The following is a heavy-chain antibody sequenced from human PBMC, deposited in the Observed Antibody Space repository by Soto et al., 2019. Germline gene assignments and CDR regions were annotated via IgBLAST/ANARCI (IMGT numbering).Heavy chain of an antibody. V-gene: IGHV1-18*01. Sequence: QVQLVQSGAEVKKPGASVKVSCKASGYTFTSYGISWVRQAPGQGLEWMGWTSAYNDNTNYAQKLQGRVTMTTDTSTSTAYMELRSLRSDDTAVYYCARDSLGFGELEAKLDPWGQGTLVTVSS. CDR2: TSAYNDNT. CDR3: ARDSLGFGELEAKLDP. CDR1: GYTFTSYG. D-gene: IGHD3-10*01. J-gene: IGHJ5*02.